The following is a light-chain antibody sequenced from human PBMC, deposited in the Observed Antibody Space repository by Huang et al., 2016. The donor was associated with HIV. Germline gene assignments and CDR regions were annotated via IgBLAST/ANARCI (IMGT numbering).Light chain of an antibody. CDR3: QQRDS. Sequence: EIVLTQSPGTLSLSPGERATLSYRASQSVGRNVGWYQQKAGQIARLVIYDASTRATCIPGRFSGSGSGTDCTLNISSLEPEDVAVYYCQQRDSFGQGTRLDIK. V-gene: IGKV3-11*01. CDR2: DAS. J-gene: IGKJ5*01. CDR1: QSVGRN.